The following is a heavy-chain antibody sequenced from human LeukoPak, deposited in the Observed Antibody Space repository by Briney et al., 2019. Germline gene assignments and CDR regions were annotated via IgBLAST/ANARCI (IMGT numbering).Heavy chain of an antibody. Sequence: GGSLRLSCAASGFTFNNAWMSWVRQAPGKGLEWVGRITSQTDGGTTDYAAPVKGRSSISRDDSKNTLYQQMNSLKTEDTAVYYCSTGVPVADFDYWGQGTLVIVSS. J-gene: IGHJ4*02. CDR2: ITSQTDGGTT. D-gene: IGHD2-2*01. CDR3: STGVPVADFDY. CDR1: GFTFNNAW. V-gene: IGHV3-15*01.